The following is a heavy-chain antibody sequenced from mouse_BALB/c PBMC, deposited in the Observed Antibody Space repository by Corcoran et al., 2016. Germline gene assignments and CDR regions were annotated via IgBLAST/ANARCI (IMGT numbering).Heavy chain of an antibody. CDR3: AREEYGNSWFAY. Sequence: EVQLQQSGPELVKPGGSMKISCKASGYSFTGYAMSWVKQSHGKNLEWIGLINPYNGGPTYNQKFKGKATLTVDKSSSTAYMELLSLTSEDSAVYYCAREEYGNSWFAYWDQGTLVTVSA. CDR1: GYSFTGYA. J-gene: IGHJ3*01. CDR2: INPYNGGP. V-gene: IGHV1-18*01. D-gene: IGHD2-10*02.